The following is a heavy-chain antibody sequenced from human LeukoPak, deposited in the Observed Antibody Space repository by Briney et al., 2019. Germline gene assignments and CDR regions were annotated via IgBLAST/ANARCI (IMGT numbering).Heavy chain of an antibody. CDR1: GGSISSYY. D-gene: IGHD6-6*01. Sequence: SETLSLTCTVSGGSISSYYWSWIRQPPGKGLERIGYIYYSGSTNYIPSLKSRVTISVDTSKNQFSLKLSSVTAVDTAVYYCARGVKIEYSSSSRNWYFDLWGPGNLGTVSS. CDR3: ARGVKIEYSSSSRNWYFDL. J-gene: IGHJ2*01. CDR2: IYYSGST. V-gene: IGHV4-59*08.